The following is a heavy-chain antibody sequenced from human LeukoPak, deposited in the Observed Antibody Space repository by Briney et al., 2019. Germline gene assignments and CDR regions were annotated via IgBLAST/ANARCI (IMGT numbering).Heavy chain of an antibody. Sequence: ASVKVSCKASGYTFTSYYMHWVRQAPGQGLEWMGIINPSGGSTSYAQKFQGRVTMTRDTSTSTVYMELSSLRSEDTAVYYCARLDNYYDSSGYIDYWGQGTLVTVSS. CDR1: GYTFTSYY. V-gene: IGHV1-46*01. CDR3: ARLDNYYDSSGYIDY. D-gene: IGHD3-22*01. J-gene: IGHJ4*02. CDR2: INPSGGST.